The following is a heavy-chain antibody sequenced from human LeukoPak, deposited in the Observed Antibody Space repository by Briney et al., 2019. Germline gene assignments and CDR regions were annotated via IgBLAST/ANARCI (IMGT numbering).Heavy chain of an antibody. CDR2: ISSRSSDI. CDR1: RVTFSGYT. V-gene: IGHV3-21*01. Sequence: GGSLRLSCTASRVTFSGYTMNWVRQAPGKGLEWVSSISSRSSDIYYAASVKGRFTISRNNARNSLYLQMSSLRAEDTAVYYCARALYYDILTGYQTHTYYFDYWGQGTLVTVSS. J-gene: IGHJ4*02. D-gene: IGHD3-9*01. CDR3: ARALYYDILTGYQTHTYYFDY.